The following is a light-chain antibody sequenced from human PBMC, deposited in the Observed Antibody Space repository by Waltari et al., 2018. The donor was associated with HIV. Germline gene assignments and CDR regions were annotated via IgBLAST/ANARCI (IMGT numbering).Light chain of an antibody. CDR3: SSYAGSNNLL. J-gene: IGLJ2*01. CDR1: SSDVGGYDY. Sequence: QSALTQPLSASGSPGQSVTISCNGTSSDVGGYDYVSWYQQHPGKAPKLMLYDVTKRPSGVPDRFSGSKSGSTASLTLSGLQAEDEADYYCSSYAGSNNLLFGGGTKLTVL. V-gene: IGLV2-8*01. CDR2: DVT.